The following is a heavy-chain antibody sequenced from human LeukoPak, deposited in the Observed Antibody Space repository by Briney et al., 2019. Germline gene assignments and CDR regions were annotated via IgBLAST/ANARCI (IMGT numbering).Heavy chain of an antibody. Sequence: PSETLSLTCAVYGGSFSGYYWSWIRQPPGKGLEWIGEINHSGSTNYNPSLKSRVTISVDTSKNQFSLKLSSVTAADTAVYYCARHKGRYGYRVYDYWGQGTLVTVSS. V-gene: IGHV4-34*01. D-gene: IGHD5-24*01. CDR2: INHSGST. J-gene: IGHJ4*02. CDR3: ARHKGRYGYRVYDY. CDR1: GGSFSGYY.